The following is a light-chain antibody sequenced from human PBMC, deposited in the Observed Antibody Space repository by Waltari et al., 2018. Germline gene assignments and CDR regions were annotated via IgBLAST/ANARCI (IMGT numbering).Light chain of an antibody. Sequence: EIVMTQSQATLPVSPGERATLSCRASQSLSSNLAWYQQKPGQAPRLLIYGASTRATGIPARFSGGGSGTEFTLTISSLQSEDFAVYYCQQYNNWPNTFGQGTKLDIK. CDR3: QQYNNWPNT. V-gene: IGKV3-15*01. CDR2: GAS. CDR1: QSLSSN. J-gene: IGKJ2*01.